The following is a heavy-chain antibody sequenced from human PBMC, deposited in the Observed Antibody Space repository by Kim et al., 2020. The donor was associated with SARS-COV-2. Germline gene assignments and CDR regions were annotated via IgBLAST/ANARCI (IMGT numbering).Heavy chain of an antibody. CDR3: ARAGGLQWLPRY. V-gene: IGHV1-69*04. D-gene: IGHD6-19*01. J-gene: IGHJ4*02. Sequence: NYAPKFQGRVTITPDKTTRTAYMELSSLRSEDTAVYYCARAGGLQWLPRYWGQGTLVTVSS.